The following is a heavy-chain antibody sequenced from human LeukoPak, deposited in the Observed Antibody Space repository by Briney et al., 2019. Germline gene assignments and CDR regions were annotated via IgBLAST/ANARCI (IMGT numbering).Heavy chain of an antibody. CDR1: GFTVRSIY. Sequence: QAGGSLRLSCAASGFTVRSIYMTWVRQAPGKGLEWVSSFYSGGSSYYADSVKGRFIISRDSSTDTLYLQMNSLRVEDTAVYFCARDRGYGYGFFDYWGQGTLVTVSS. V-gene: IGHV3-53*01. J-gene: IGHJ4*02. CDR2: FYSGGSS. CDR3: ARDRGYGYGFFDY. D-gene: IGHD5-18*01.